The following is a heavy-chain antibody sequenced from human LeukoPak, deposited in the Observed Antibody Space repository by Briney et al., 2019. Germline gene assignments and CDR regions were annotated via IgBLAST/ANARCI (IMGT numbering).Heavy chain of an antibody. CDR3: ARERYGDGFAHFDY. CDR1: GYTFTRYA. J-gene: IGHJ4*02. CDR2: ITPRGGT. D-gene: IGHD5-24*01. Sequence: ASVKVSCKASGYTFTRYAMHWVRHAPGQGLEWVGWITPRGGTKYPQKIQGRVAITRDTSITTTYMDLSRLTSDDTAVYYCARERYGDGFAHFDYWGQGALVTVSS. V-gene: IGHV1-2*02.